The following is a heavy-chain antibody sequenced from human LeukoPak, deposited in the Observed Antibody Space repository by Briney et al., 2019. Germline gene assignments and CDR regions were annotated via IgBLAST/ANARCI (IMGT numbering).Heavy chain of an antibody. Sequence: GGSLRLSCAASGFTFSSYAMSWVRQAPGKGLEWVSAISGSGGSTYYADSVKGRFTISRDNSKTTLYLQMNSLRAEETAVYYCANLNYGDGGWFDPWGQGTLVTVYS. V-gene: IGHV3-23*01. CDR1: GFTFSSYA. J-gene: IGHJ5*02. CDR2: ISGSGGST. CDR3: ANLNYGDGGWFDP. D-gene: IGHD4-17*01.